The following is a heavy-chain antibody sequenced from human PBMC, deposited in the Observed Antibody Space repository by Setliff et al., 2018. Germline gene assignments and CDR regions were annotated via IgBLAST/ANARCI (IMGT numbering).Heavy chain of an antibody. Sequence: GGSLRLSCAASGFSFSNYWMHWVRQAPGKGLVWVSRVNSDGSSTNYADSVKGQFTVSRDNAKNTLYLQMNSLRAEDTAVYYCARDGHNVYYFDYWGLGTLVTVSS. V-gene: IGHV3-74*01. J-gene: IGHJ4*02. D-gene: IGHD1-1*01. CDR1: GFSFSNYW. CDR3: ARDGHNVYYFDY. CDR2: VNSDGSST.